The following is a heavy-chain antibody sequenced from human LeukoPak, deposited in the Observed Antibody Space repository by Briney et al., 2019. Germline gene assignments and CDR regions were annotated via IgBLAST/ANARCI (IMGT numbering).Heavy chain of an antibody. CDR1: GGSISSYY. D-gene: IGHD6-19*01. CDR3: ARGTLNATGIAVAGRENYFDY. V-gene: IGHV4-59*12. Sequence: SETLSLTCTVSGGSISSYYWSWIRQPPGKGLEWIGDIYYNGSTNYNPSLKSRVTMSVDTSKNQFFLKLSSATAADPAVCYCARGTLNATGIAVAGRENYFDYWGQGTLVTVSS. J-gene: IGHJ4*02. CDR2: IYYNGST.